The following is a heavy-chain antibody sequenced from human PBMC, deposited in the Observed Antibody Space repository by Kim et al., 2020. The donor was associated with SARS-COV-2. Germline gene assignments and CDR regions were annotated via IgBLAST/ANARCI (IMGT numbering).Heavy chain of an antibody. CDR1: GGSISSSSYY. D-gene: IGHD3-10*01. CDR2: IYYSGST. V-gene: IGHV4-39*07. Sequence: SQTLSLTCTVSGGSISSSSYYWGWIRQPPGKGLEWIGSIYYSGSTYYNPSLKSRVTISVDTSKNQFSLKLSSVTAADTAVYYCARGRGDGSGSLDYGMDVWGQGTTVTVSS. CDR3: ARGRGDGSGSLDYGMDV. J-gene: IGHJ6*02.